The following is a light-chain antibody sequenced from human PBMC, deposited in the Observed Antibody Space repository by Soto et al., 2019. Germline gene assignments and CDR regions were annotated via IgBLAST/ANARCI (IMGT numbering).Light chain of an antibody. V-gene: IGKV1-39*01. Sequence: DIQMTQSPSSLCASVGDRVTITCRASQSISSYLNWYQQKPGKAPKLLIYAASSLQSGVPSRFSGSGSGTDFTLTISSLQPEDFATYYCQQSYSTPWTFGQGTKVDNK. CDR1: QSISSY. CDR2: AAS. CDR3: QQSYSTPWT. J-gene: IGKJ1*01.